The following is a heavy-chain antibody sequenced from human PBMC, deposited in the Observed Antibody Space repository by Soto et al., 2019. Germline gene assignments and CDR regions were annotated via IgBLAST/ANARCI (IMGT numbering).Heavy chain of an antibody. CDR3: ARQDVRSWGWFDP. CDR2: IYYSGST. CDR1: GASISSNSYY. D-gene: IGHD7-27*01. J-gene: IGHJ5*02. Sequence: PSETLSLTCTVSGASISSNSYYWGWIRQPPGKGLEWIGTIYYSGSTYYNPSLKSRITMSVDTSKNQFSLKASSVTAADTAVYYCARQDVRSWGWFDPSGQGTLGT. V-gene: IGHV4-39*01.